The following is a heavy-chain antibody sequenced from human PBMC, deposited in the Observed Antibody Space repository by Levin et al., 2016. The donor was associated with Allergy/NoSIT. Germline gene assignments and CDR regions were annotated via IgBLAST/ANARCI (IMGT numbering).Heavy chain of an antibody. CDR2: ISGYNGNT. D-gene: IGHD2-2*02. J-gene: IGHJ4*02. V-gene: IGHV1-18*01. Sequence: WVRQAPGQGLEWMGWISGYNGNTNYPQKVQDRVTMTTDTSTSTAYMELRSLTSDDTAVYYCARDEGGVGYCASTNCHTSGDFDYWGQGTLVTVSS. CDR3: ARDEGGVGYCASTNCHTSGDFDY.